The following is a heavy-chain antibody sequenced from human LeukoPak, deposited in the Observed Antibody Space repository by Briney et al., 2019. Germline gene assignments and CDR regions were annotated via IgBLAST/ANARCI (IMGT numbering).Heavy chain of an antibody. Sequence: GGSLRLSCTASGFTFGDYAMSWFRQAPGKGLESVGFIRSKAYGGTTEYAASVKGRFTISRDDSKSIAYLQMNSLKTEDTAVYYCTREGSTEYNWFDPWGQGTLVTVSS. J-gene: IGHJ5*02. V-gene: IGHV3-49*03. D-gene: IGHD6-6*01. CDR2: IRSKAYGGTT. CDR1: GFTFGDYA. CDR3: TREGSTEYNWFDP.